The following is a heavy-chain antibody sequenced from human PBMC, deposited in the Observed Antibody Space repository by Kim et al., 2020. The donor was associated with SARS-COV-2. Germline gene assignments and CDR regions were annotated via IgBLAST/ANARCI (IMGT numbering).Heavy chain of an antibody. J-gene: IGHJ4*02. V-gene: IGHV4-59*09. D-gene: IGHD5-12*01. Sequence: YEHSLKSQVTISVDTAKNQLSLKLHSVTAADTAVYYCARGGLNSGSYYFDFWGQGTLVTVSS. CDR3: ARGGLNSGSYYFDF.